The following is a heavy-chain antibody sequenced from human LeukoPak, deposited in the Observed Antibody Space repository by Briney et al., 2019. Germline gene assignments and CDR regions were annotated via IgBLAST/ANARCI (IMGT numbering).Heavy chain of an antibody. CDR2: ISGSGSTT. V-gene: IGHV3-23*01. CDR1: GFTFTSNA. Sequence: GGSLRLSCAASGFTFTSNAWTWSGKAQGKGWKGSPAISGSGSTTYYADSVKGRFTISRDNSKSTLYLQMSSLRADDTAVYYCAKEGLHHYYYGMDVWGQGTTVTVSS. D-gene: IGHD5-24*01. J-gene: IGHJ6*02. CDR3: AKEGLHHYYYGMDV.